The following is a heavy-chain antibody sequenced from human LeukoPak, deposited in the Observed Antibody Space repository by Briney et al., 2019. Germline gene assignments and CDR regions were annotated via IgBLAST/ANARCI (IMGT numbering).Heavy chain of an antibody. CDR2: INPNSGGT. CDR1: GYTFTGYY. V-gene: IGHV1-2*02. J-gene: IGHJ4*02. CDR3: ARGGYSYGYPYFDY. D-gene: IGHD5-18*01. Sequence: ASVKVSCKASGYTFTGYYMHWVRQAPGQGLEWMGWINPNSGGTNYAQKFQGRVTMTRDTSISTAYMELSRLRSDDMAVYYCARGGYSYGYPYFDYWGQGTLVTVSS.